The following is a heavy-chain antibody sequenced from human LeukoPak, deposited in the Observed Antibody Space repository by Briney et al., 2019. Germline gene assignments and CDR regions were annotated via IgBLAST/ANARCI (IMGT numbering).Heavy chain of an antibody. Sequence: SQTLSLTCAISGDSVSSNGAAWNWIRQSPSRCLEWLGRTYYRSKWYNDYAVSVKSRITINPDTSKNQFSLKLSSVTAADTAVYYCARDRAGYYYDSRGDFDYWGQGTLVTVSS. V-gene: IGHV6-1*01. J-gene: IGHJ4*02. CDR3: ARDRAGYYYDSRGDFDY. D-gene: IGHD3-22*01. CDR2: TYYRSKWYN. CDR1: GDSVSSNGAA.